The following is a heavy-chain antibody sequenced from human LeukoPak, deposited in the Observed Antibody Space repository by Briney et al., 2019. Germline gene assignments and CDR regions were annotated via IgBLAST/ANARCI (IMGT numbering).Heavy chain of an antibody. CDR3: AKTPSPSYSSSWRPPDAFDI. Sequence: GRSLRLSCAVSGFTFSSYGMHWVRQAPGKGLEWVAVISYDGSNKYYADSVKGRFTISRDNSKNTLYLQMNSLRAEDTAVYYCAKTPSPSYSSSWRPPDAFDIWGQGTMVTVSS. J-gene: IGHJ3*02. CDR2: ISYDGSNK. V-gene: IGHV3-30*18. CDR1: GFTFSSYG. D-gene: IGHD6-13*01.